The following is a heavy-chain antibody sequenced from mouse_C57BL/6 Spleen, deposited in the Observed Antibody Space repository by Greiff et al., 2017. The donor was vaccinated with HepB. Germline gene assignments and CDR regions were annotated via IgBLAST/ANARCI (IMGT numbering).Heavy chain of an antibody. V-gene: IGHV6-6*01. J-gene: IGHJ2*01. Sequence: EVKLQESGGGLVQPGGSMKLSCAASGFTFSDAWMDWVRQSPEKGLEWVAEIRNKANNHATYYAESVKGRFTISRDDSKSSVYLQMNSLRAEDTGIYYCTSTNWDLYYFDYWGQGTTLTVSS. CDR1: GFTFSDAW. CDR2: IRNKANNHAT. CDR3: TSTNWDLYYFDY. D-gene: IGHD4-1*01.